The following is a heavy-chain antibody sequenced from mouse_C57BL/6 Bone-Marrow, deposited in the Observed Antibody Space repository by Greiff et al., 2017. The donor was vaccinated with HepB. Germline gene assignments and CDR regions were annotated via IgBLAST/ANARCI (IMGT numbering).Heavy chain of an antibody. V-gene: IGHV1-7*01. CDR3: ARLANGDWYFDY. CDR2: INPSSGYT. D-gene: IGHD2-13*01. J-gene: IGHJ2*01. CDR1: GYTFTSYW. Sequence: LVESGAELANPGASVKLSCKASGYTFTSYWMHWVKQRPGQGLEWIGYINPSSGYTKYNQKFKNKATLTADTSSSTAYMQLSSLTYEDAAVYYCARLANGDWYFDYWGQGTTLTVSS.